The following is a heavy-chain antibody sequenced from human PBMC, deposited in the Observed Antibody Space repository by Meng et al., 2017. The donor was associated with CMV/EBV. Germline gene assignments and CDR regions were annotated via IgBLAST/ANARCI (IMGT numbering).Heavy chain of an antibody. J-gene: IGHJ4*02. V-gene: IGHV4-31*02. Sequence: SISSGSYYGSWIRQHPGKGLEWIEYIYYSESTYYNPSLKSRVTMSVDTSKNQFSLKLSSVTAADTAVYYCAREGIVVVPASRYFDYWGQGTLVTVSS. CDR3: AREGIVVVPASRYFDY. CDR1: SISSGSYY. CDR2: IYYSEST. D-gene: IGHD2-2*01.